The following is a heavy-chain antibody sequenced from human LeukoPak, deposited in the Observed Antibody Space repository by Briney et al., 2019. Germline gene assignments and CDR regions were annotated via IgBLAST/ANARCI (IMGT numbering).Heavy chain of an antibody. J-gene: IGHJ4*02. V-gene: IGHV1-69*01. CDR3: AREKMPRHDGLDY. CDR1: GGTFSSYA. D-gene: IGHD2-2*01. CDR2: IIPIFGTA. Sequence: SVKVSCKASGGTFSSYAISWVRQAPGQGLEWMGGIIPIFGTANYAQKFQGRVTITADESTSTAYMELSSLRSEDTAVYYCAREKMPRHDGLDYWGQGTLVTVSP.